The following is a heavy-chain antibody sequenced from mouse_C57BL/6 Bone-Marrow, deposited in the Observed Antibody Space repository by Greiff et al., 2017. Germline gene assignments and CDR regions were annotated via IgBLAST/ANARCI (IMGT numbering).Heavy chain of an antibody. J-gene: IGHJ3*01. Sequence: VQLQQPGAELVMPGASVKLSCKASGYTFTSYWMHWVKQRPGQGLEWIGEIDPSDSYTNYNQKFKGNSTLTVDKSSSTSYMQLSSLPSEDSAVYYCARSSWFAYWGQGTLVTVSA. CDR3: ARSSWFAY. CDR2: IDPSDSYT. CDR1: GYTFTSYW. V-gene: IGHV1-69*01.